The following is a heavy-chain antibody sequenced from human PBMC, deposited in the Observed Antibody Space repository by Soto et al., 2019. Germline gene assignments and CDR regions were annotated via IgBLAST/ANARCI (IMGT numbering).Heavy chain of an antibody. V-gene: IGHV1-69*06. CDR3: ARALLSHSYDSGGYDSYFHAMDV. CDR2: IIPISETT. J-gene: IGHJ6*02. D-gene: IGHD3-22*01. CDR1: GGTFSSLD. Sequence: ASVKVSCKASGGTFSSLDINWVRQAPGQGLEWMGGIIPISETTNYAQIFQGRVSIVADISTSTAYMELSRLRSEDTAVYYCARALLSHSYDSGGYDSYFHAMDVWGQGTPVTVS.